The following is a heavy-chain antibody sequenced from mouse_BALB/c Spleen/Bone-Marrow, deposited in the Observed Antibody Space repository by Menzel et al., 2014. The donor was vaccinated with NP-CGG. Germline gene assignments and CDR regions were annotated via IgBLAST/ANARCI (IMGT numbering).Heavy chain of an antibody. J-gene: IGHJ2*01. CDR1: GYTFTSYW. CDR3: ARKGISTVIATAYYFDY. D-gene: IGHD2-4*01. V-gene: IGHV1S132*01. CDR2: IFPGTGTT. Sequence: QVTLKVSGAELVKPGASVKLSCKTSGYTFTSYWIQWVKQRPGQGLGWIGEIFPGTGTTYYNEKFKDKATLTIDTSSSTAYMQLSSLTSEDSAVYFCARKGISTVIATAYYFDYWGQGSTLTVSS.